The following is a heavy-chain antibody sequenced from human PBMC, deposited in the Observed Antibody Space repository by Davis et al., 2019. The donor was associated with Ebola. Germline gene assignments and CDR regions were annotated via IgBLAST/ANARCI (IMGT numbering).Heavy chain of an antibody. Sequence: GESLKISCAASGFIFSDSAMHWVRQASGKGLEWVGRIRSKANSYATAYAASVKGRFTISRDDSKNTAYLQMDSLKTEDTAVYYCASHSQGDDATWYFDLWGRGTLVTVSS. D-gene: IGHD2-21*02. CDR1: GFIFSDSA. CDR3: ASHSQGDDATWYFDL. V-gene: IGHV3-73*01. J-gene: IGHJ2*01. CDR2: IRSKANSYAT.